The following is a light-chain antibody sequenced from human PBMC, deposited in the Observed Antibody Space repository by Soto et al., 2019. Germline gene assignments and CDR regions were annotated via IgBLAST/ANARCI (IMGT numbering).Light chain of an antibody. CDR1: QSLSGN. CDR2: RAS. V-gene: IGKV3-15*01. J-gene: IGKJ1*01. Sequence: EIVMTQSPATLAGSPGETVTLSCRASQSLSGNLAWYQQKPGQAPRLLIFRASTRATGVPARFGGRGSETEFTLTISGLQSEDFAVYYCQQYSKWPQWAFGQGTKV. CDR3: QQYSKWPQWA.